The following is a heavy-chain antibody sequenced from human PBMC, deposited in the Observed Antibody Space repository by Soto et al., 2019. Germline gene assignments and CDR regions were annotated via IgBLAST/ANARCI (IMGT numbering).Heavy chain of an antibody. D-gene: IGHD3-3*01. Sequence: GGSLRLSCAASGFTFSSYWMSWVRQAPGKGLEWVANIKQDGSEKYYVDSVKGRFTISRDNAKNSLYLQMNSLRAEDTAVYYCARVGYDFWSGYRMGYYYGMDVWGQGTTVTVS. CDR2: IKQDGSEK. CDR1: GFTFSSYW. CDR3: ARVGYDFWSGYRMGYYYGMDV. V-gene: IGHV3-7*03. J-gene: IGHJ6*02.